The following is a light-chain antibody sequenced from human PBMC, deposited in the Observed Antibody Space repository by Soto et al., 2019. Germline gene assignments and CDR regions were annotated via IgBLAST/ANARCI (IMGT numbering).Light chain of an antibody. CDR1: QSISSW. CDR3: QQYNNFYT. J-gene: IGKJ2*01. V-gene: IGKV1-5*01. CDR2: DAS. Sequence: DIQMTQSPSTLSASVGDRVTITCRASQSISSWLAWYQQKPGKAPKLLIYDASSLESGVPSRFSGSGSGTEFILTISSLQPDDFATYYCQQYNNFYTFGQGTKLEIK.